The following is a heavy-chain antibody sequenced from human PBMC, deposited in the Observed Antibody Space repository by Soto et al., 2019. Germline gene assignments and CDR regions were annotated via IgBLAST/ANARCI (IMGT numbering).Heavy chain of an antibody. J-gene: IGHJ4*02. CDR2: LSYTGTT. D-gene: IGHD1-7*01. V-gene: IGHV4-39*01. CDR1: GGSISSTNCY. CDR3: ARHVQTYNWNYVAADH. Sequence: SETLSLTCTVSGGSISSTNCYWGWIRQPPGKGLEWIGSLSYTGTTYYDPSLKTPVTISADTSKNQFSLKLSSVTAADTAVYYCARHVQTYNWNYVAADHWGPGTLVTVSS.